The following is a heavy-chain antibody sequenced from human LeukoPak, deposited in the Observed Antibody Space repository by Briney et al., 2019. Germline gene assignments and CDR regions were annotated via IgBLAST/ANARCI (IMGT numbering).Heavy chain of an antibody. J-gene: IGHJ1*01. CDR3: ARGDSSGPTRAEYFQH. Sequence: SETLSLTCTVSGGSISSYYWSWIRQPPGKGLEWIGYIYYSGSTNYNPSLKSRVTISVDTSKNQFPLKLSSVTAADTAVYYCARGDSSGPTRAEYFQHWGQGTLVTVSS. V-gene: IGHV4-59*01. CDR2: IYYSGST. D-gene: IGHD3-22*01. CDR1: GGSISSYY.